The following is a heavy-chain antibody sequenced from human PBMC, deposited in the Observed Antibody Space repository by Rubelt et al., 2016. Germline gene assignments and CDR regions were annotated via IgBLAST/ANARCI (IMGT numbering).Heavy chain of an antibody. J-gene: IGHJ5*02. Sequence: QVQLQESGPGLVKPSETLSLTCTVSGGSISSSYCSWIRQPPGKGLEWIGYIYYSGSSNYNPSIQRRVTISVDTSKNQFSLKLSSVTAADTAVYYCAREMFDPWGQGTLVTVSS. CDR1: GGSISSSY. V-gene: IGHV4-59*12. CDR2: IYYSGSS. CDR3: AREMFDP.